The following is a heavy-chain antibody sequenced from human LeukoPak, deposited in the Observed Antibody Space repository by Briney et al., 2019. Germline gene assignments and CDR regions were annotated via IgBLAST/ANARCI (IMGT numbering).Heavy chain of an antibody. CDR3: ARTQQLVLRSPLDP. D-gene: IGHD6-13*01. CDR2: ISAYNGNT. J-gene: IGHJ5*02. V-gene: IGHV1-18*01. Sequence: GASVKVSCKASGYTFTSYGISWVRQAPGQGLEWMGWISAYNGNTNYAQNFQGRITITRNTSISTAYMELSSLRSEDTAVYYCARTQQLVLRSPLDPWGQGTLVTVSS. CDR1: GYTFTSYG.